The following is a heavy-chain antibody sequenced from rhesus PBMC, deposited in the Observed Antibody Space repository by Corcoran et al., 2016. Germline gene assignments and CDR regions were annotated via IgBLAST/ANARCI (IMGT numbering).Heavy chain of an antibody. CDR2: STDNGRT. CDR3: ARVNTVYWYFDL. J-gene: IGHJ2*01. Sequence: QLQLQESGPGLVKPSETLTLTCAVSGGSISSGYYYWSWIRQPPGKGLEWIGYSTDNGRTTYYPSLKSRVTISRDTSKNQFSLKLGSVTAADTAVYYCARVNTVYWYFDLWGPGTPITISS. V-gene: IGHV4-122*02. D-gene: IGHD4-23*01. CDR1: GGSISSGYYY.